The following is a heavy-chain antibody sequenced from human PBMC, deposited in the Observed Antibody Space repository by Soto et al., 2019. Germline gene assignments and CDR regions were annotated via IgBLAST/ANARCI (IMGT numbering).Heavy chain of an antibody. CDR3: ASHCSGGSCYQVDY. V-gene: IGHV3-53*01. Sequence: PVGSLRLSCAASGFTVSSNYMSWVRQAPGKGLEWVSVIYSGGSTYYADSVKGRFTISRDNSKNTLYLQMNSLRAEDTAVYYCASHCSGGSCYQVDYWGQGTLVTVSS. D-gene: IGHD2-15*01. CDR1: GFTVSSNY. CDR2: IYSGGST. J-gene: IGHJ4*02.